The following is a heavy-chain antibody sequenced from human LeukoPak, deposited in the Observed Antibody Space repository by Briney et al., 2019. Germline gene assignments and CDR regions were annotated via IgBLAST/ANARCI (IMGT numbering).Heavy chain of an antibody. D-gene: IGHD1-26*01. Sequence: SETLSLTCTVSGGSISRYYWSWIRQPPGKGLEWIGYIYYSGSTNYNPSLKSRVTISLYTSKNQFSLNLSSVTAEDTAVDYCARHSVVGATTFDYWGQGTLVTVSS. CDR3: ARHSVVGATTFDY. CDR2: IYYSGST. J-gene: IGHJ4*02. V-gene: IGHV4-59*01. CDR1: GGSISRYY.